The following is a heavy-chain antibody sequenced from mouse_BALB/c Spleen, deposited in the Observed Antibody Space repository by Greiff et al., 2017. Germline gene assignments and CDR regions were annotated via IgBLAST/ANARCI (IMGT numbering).Heavy chain of an antibody. CDR3: ARGGAMVTSVAWLAY. CDR1: GFTFSSYA. D-gene: IGHD2-2*01. CDR2: ISSGGST. J-gene: IGHJ3*01. Sequence: EVQLVESGGGLVKPGGSLKLSCAASGFTFSSYAMSWVRQTPEKRLEWVASISSGGSTYYPDSVKGRFTISRDNARNILYLQMSSLRSEDTAMYYCARGGAMVTSVAWLAYWGQGTLVTVSA. V-gene: IGHV5-6-5*01.